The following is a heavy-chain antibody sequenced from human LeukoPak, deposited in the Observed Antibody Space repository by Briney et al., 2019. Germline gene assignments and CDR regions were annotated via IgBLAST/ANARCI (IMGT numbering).Heavy chain of an antibody. V-gene: IGHV3-53*04. CDR3: ARGRDYVWGSYRYPGYFQH. CDR1: GFTFSSNY. CDR2: IYSGGST. Sequence: GGSLRLSCAASGFTFSSNYMSWVRQAPGKGLEWVSVIYSGGSTYYADSVKGRFTISRHNSKNTLYLQMNSLRAEDTAVYYCARGRDYVWGSYRYPGYFQHWGQGTLVTVSS. D-gene: IGHD3-16*02. J-gene: IGHJ1*01.